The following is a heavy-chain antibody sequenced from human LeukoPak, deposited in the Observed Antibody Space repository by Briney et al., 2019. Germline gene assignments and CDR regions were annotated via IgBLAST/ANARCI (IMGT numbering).Heavy chain of an antibody. Sequence: GGSLRLSCAASGFTFSSHAMSWVRQTPGKGLDWVSSISGVGGSTYYADSVKGRFTISRDNSKNTVYLQMNSLRADDTAVYYCAKARGWYDFDYWGQGILVTVSS. J-gene: IGHJ4*02. D-gene: IGHD6-19*01. CDR1: GFTFSSHA. CDR2: ISGVGGST. CDR3: AKARGWYDFDY. V-gene: IGHV3-23*01.